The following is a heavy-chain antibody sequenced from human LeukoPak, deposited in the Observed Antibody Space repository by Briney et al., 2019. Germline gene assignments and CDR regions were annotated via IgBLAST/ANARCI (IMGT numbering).Heavy chain of an antibody. J-gene: IGHJ4*02. Sequence: RASVKVSCKAPEYIFTNFDIHWVRQATGQGLEWMGWMNTDSGKTGYAQKFQGRVTMTRNTSTNTAYMEVSSLRSGETAVYYCASDGRGRAFDYWGQGSRVTVSS. V-gene: IGHV1-8*01. CDR3: ASDGRGRAFDY. D-gene: IGHD3-16*01. CDR2: MNTDSGKT. CDR1: EYIFTNFD.